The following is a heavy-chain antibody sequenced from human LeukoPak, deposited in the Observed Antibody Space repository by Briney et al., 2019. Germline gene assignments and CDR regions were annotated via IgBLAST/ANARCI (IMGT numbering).Heavy chain of an antibody. Sequence: GGSLRLSCAASGFTFSSYWMHWVRQAPGKGLVWVSRINSDGSSTSYADSVKGRFTISRDNAKNTLYLHMNSLRAEDTAVYYCARVKVVVTADAFDIWGQGTMVTVSS. CDR3: ARVKVVVTADAFDI. CDR2: INSDGSST. J-gene: IGHJ3*02. V-gene: IGHV3-74*01. D-gene: IGHD3-22*01. CDR1: GFTFSSYW.